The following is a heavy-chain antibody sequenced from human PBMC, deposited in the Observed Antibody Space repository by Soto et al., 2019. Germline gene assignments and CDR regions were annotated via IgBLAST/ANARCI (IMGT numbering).Heavy chain of an antibody. J-gene: IGHJ6*02. D-gene: IGHD1-1*01. Sequence: QVQLVQSGAEVKKPGASVKVSCKASGYTFTSYGISWVRQAPVQGLEGMGWISAYNGHTNYAQKLQGRVTMTTDTSTSTAYMELSSLRSDDTAVYYCERATQPCTTGTTKFGPNYYYYGMDVWGQGTTVTVSS. V-gene: IGHV1-18*04. CDR3: ERATQPCTTGTTKFGPNYYYYGMDV. CDR1: GYTFTSYG. CDR2: ISAYNGHT.